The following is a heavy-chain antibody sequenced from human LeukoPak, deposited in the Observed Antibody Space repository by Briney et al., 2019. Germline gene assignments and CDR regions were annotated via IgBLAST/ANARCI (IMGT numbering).Heavy chain of an antibody. V-gene: IGHV3-74*01. CDR2: INSEETVA. CDR3: ARESTVGPIQTDALDI. D-gene: IGHD1-26*01. J-gene: IGHJ3*02. CDR1: GFTFSTYW. Sequence: QPGGSLRLSCAASGFTFSTYWMHWVRQAPGKGLVSVSRINSEETVANYADSVRGRFTISRDNAKNTLYLQTNSLGAEDTAVYYCARESTVGPIQTDALDIWGQGTMVTVSS.